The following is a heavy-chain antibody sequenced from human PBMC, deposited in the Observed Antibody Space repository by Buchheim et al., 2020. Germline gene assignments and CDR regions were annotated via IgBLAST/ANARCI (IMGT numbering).Heavy chain of an antibody. CDR3: AKSQQLGTYYYYYGMDV. J-gene: IGHJ6*02. V-gene: IGHV3-23*01. CDR2: ISGSGGST. Sequence: EVQLLESGGGLVQPGGSLRLSCAASGFTFSSYAMSWVRQAPGKGLEWVSAISGSGGSTYYADSVKGRFTISRDNSKTTLYLQMNSLRAEDTAVYYCAKSQQLGTYYYYYGMDVWGQGTT. CDR1: GFTFSSYA. D-gene: IGHD6-13*01.